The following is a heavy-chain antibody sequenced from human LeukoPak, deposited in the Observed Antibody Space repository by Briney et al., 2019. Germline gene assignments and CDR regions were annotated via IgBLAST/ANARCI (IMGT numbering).Heavy chain of an antibody. CDR1: GGSISSSY. J-gene: IGHJ4*02. D-gene: IGHD3-10*01. CDR2: IYYSGST. V-gene: IGHV4-59*01. CDR3: ARDAGGGTRGSGTYYTFFY. Sequence: PSETLSLTCTVSGGSISSSYWSWIRQPLGKGLEWIGYIYYSGSTNYNPSLKSRVTISVDTSKNQFSLKLSAVTAADTAVYYCARDAGGGTRGSGTYYTFFYWGQGTLVTVSS.